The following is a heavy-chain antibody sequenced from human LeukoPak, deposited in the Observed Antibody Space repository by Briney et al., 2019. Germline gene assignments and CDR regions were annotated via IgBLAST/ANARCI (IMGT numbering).Heavy chain of an antibody. CDR1: GFTFSSYS. CDR2: ISSSSSTI. J-gene: IGHJ4*02. V-gene: IGHV3-48*01. D-gene: IGHD2-15*01. Sequence: GGSLRLSCAASGFTFSSYSMNWVRQAPGKGLEWLSYISSSSSTIYYADSVKGRFTISRDNSKNTLYLQMNSLRAEDTAVYYCAKGPSYCSGGSCYYLYFDYWGQGTLVTVSS. CDR3: AKGPSYCSGGSCYYLYFDY.